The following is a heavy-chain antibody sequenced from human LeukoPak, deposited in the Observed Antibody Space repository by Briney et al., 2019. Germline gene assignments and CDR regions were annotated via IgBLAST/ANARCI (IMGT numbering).Heavy chain of an antibody. CDR2: ISSSSSYI. D-gene: IGHD6-19*01. CDR3: ASRRRGQWLVLNAFDI. Sequence: GGSLRLSCAASGFTFSSYWMSWVRQAPGKGLEWVSSISSSSSYIYYADSVKGRFTISRDNAKNSLYLQMNSLRAEDTAVYYCASRRRGQWLVLNAFDIWGQGTMVTVSS. CDR1: GFTFSSYW. J-gene: IGHJ3*02. V-gene: IGHV3-21*01.